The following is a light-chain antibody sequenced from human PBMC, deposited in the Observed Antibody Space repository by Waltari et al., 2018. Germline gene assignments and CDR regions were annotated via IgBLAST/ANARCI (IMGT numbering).Light chain of an antibody. CDR2: GTA. J-gene: IGKJ1*01. CDR1: QSVGSSY. Sequence: CRASQSVGSSYLAWYQQKPGQAPRLLIYGTASRATGIPDRFSGSGSGTDFTLTISRLEPEDFAVYYCQQYGSSPKTFGQGTKVEIK. V-gene: IGKV3-20*01. CDR3: QQYGSSPKT.